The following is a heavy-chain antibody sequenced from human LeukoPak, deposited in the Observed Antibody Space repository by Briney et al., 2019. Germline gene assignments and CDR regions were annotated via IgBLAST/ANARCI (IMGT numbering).Heavy chain of an antibody. V-gene: IGHV3-23*01. CDR3: AKGGFGDSVPHDF. CDR1: GFTFSSYA. D-gene: IGHD4-17*01. Sequence: PGGSLRLSCAASGFTFSSYAMSWVRQAPEKGLEWVSTITNTGGSTFYADSVKGRFTISRDNSGDTLHLQMNSLRGDDTAVYYCAKGGFGDSVPHDFWGQGSLVTVSS. CDR2: ITNTGGST. J-gene: IGHJ4*02.